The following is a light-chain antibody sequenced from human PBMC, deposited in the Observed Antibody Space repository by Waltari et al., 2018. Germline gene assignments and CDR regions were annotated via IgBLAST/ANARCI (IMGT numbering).Light chain of an antibody. CDR3: QNHERLPAM. V-gene: IGKV3-20*01. CDR1: QSVSRY. Sequence: SGRARQSVSRYLAWYQQKPGQAPRLLIYGASSRATGSPDRFSGSGSVTDFSLTISRLEPEDFAVYYCQNHERLPAMFGQGTKVEIK. CDR2: GAS. J-gene: IGKJ1*01.